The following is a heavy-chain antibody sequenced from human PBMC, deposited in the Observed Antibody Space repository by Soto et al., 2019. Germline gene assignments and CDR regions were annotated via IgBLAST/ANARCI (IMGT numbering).Heavy chain of an antibody. CDR3: AGGLRYYFDY. D-gene: IGHD3-16*01. CDR2: INPSGGST. Sequence: ASVTVSCQAAGYTFTSYHMHWVRQAPGQGLEWMGIINPSGGSTSYAQKFQGRFTISRDNAKNSLYLQMNSLRAEDTAVYYCAGGLRYYFDYWGQGTLVTVSS. J-gene: IGHJ4*02. CDR1: GYTFTSYH. V-gene: IGHV1-46*01.